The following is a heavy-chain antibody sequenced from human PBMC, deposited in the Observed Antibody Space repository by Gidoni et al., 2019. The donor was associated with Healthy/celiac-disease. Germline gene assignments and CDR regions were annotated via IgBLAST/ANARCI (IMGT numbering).Heavy chain of an antibody. CDR1: GFTFDDYT. V-gene: IGHV3-43*01. CDR3: AKDGGITGTGTLIDY. Sequence: EVQLVESGGVVVQPGGSVRLSCAASGFTFDDYTMHWVRQAPGKGLAWVSLISWDGGSTYYADSVKGRFTIARDNSKNSLYLQMNSLRTEDTALYYCAKDGGITGTGTLIDYWGQGTLVTVSS. D-gene: IGHD1-7*01. CDR2: ISWDGGST. J-gene: IGHJ4*02.